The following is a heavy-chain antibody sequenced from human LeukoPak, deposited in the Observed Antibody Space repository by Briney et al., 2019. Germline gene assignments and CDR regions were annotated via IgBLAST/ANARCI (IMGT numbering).Heavy chain of an antibody. V-gene: IGHV4-61*02. CDR3: ARDPGFMVRGSRRGYDDYYYMDV. J-gene: IGHJ6*03. Sequence: SETLSLTCTVSGGSISSGSYYWSWIRQPAGKGLEWIGRIYTSGSTNYNPSLKSRVTISVDTSKNQFSLKLSSVTAADTAAYYCARDPGFMVRGSRRGYDDYYYMDVWGKGTTVTISS. D-gene: IGHD3-10*01. CDR1: GGSISSGSYY. CDR2: IYTSGST.